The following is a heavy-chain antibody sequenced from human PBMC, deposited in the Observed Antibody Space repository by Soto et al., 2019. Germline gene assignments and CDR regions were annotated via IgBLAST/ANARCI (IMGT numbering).Heavy chain of an antibody. CDR2: INPDSGGT. CDR3: ARSTIFGVVARYGMDV. V-gene: IGHV1-2*04. Sequence: QVQLVQSGAEVKKPGASVKVSCKTSGYTFTGYYMHWVRQAPGQGLEWMGWINPDSGGTHYAQKFHGWVAMTRDTSISTADMELNRLRSDDTAVYYCARSTIFGVVARYGMDVWGQGTTVTVSS. D-gene: IGHD3-3*01. J-gene: IGHJ6*02. CDR1: GYTFTGYY.